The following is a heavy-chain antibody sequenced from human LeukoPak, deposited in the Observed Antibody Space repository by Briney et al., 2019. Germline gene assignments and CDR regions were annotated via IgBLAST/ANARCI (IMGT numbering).Heavy chain of an antibody. CDR1: GGSFSGYY. J-gene: IGHJ6*03. CDR2: IYYSGST. D-gene: IGHD3-10*01. Sequence: SETLSLTCAVYGGSFSGYYWGWIRQPPGKGLEWIGNIYYSGSTYCNPSLKSRVTISVDTSKNQFSLKLSAVTAADTAVYYCASVRRGFGESSKYYSYYYMDVWAMGPRSPSP. CDR3: ASVRRGFGESSKYYSYYYMDV. V-gene: IGHV4-34*01.